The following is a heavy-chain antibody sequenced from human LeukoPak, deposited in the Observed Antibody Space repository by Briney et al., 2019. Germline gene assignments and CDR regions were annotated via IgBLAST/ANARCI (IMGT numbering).Heavy chain of an antibody. CDR2: IGPHSTFT. CDR1: GFTFTDHY. CDR3: VREGEGPLSKDFDY. Sequence: GASMKVSCKSSGFTFTDHYIHWVRQGPGQGLEWFGYIGPHSTFTSSPQEFQGRVTMTRDASMSTAYMELTRLTSDDTAVYYCVREGEGPLSKDFDYWGQGTLVTVSS. J-gene: IGHJ4*02. V-gene: IGHV1-2*02. D-gene: IGHD2/OR15-2a*01.